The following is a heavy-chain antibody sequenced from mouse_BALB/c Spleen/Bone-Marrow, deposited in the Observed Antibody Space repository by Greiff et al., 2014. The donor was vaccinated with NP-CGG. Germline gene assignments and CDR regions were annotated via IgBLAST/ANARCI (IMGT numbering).Heavy chain of an antibody. Sequence: EVKLVESGGGLVKPGGSLKLSCAAPGFTFSSCAMSWVRQTPEKRLEWVATISSGGSYTYCLDSVKGRFTISRDNAKNTLYLQMSSLRSKDTAMYYCARAGRYDGNFDYWGQGTTLTVSS. CDR3: ARAGRYDGNFDY. V-gene: IGHV5-9-1*01. J-gene: IGHJ2*01. D-gene: IGHD2-14*01. CDR2: ISSGGSYT. CDR1: GFTFSSCA.